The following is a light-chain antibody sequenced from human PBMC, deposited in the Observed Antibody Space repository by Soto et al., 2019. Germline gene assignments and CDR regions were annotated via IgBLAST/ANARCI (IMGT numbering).Light chain of an antibody. Sequence: GMTQSPATLSVSPGERATLSWRASQSVSSNLAWYQQKTGQSPRLLMYGASNRATGIPHRFSGSGYGTDFNLTISRLEPEDFAVYYCQHRMNWPLTFGQGTRLEIK. CDR3: QHRMNWPLT. CDR2: GAS. CDR1: QSVSSN. V-gene: IGKV3D-15*01. J-gene: IGKJ5*01.